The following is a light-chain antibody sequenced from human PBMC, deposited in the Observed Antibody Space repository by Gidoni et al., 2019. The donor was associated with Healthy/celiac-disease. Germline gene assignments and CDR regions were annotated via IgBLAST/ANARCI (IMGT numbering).Light chain of an antibody. V-gene: IGLV2-11*01. J-gene: IGLJ3*02. CDR3: CSYAGSYTWV. CDR1: SSDVGGYNY. Sequence: QSALPQPRPVSGSPGPSVTISCTGTSSDVGGYNYVSWYQQHPGKAPKLMIYDVSKRPSGVPDRFSGSKSGNTASLTISGLQAEDEADYYCCSYAGSYTWVFGGGTKLTVL. CDR2: DVS.